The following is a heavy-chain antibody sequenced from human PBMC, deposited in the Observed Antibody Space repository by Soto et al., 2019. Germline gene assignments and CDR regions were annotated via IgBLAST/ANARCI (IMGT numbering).Heavy chain of an antibody. CDR1: GGSISSSSYY. CDR2: IYYSGST. CDR3: AGGEGALNWHDVGVFDY. D-gene: IGHD1-20*01. Sequence: QLQLQESGPGLVKPSETLSLTCTVSGGSISSSSYYWGWIRQPPGKGLEWIGSIYYSGSTYYNPSLKSRVTISVDTSKNQFSLKLSAVTAADTAVYYCAGGEGALNWHDVGVFDYWGQGTLVTVSS. V-gene: IGHV4-39*01. J-gene: IGHJ4*02.